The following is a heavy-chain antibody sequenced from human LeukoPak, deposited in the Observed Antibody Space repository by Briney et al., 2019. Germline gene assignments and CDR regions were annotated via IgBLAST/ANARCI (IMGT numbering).Heavy chain of an antibody. V-gene: IGHV4-59*01. CDR3: ARALYYDSRELDP. D-gene: IGHD3-22*01. J-gene: IGHJ5*02. Sequence: PSETLSLTCTVSGGSISSYYWSWIRQPPGKGLEWIGYIYYSGSTNYNPSLKSRVTISVDTSKNQFSLKLSSVTAADTAVYYCARALYYDSRELDPWGQGTLVTFSS. CDR1: GGSISSYY. CDR2: IYYSGST.